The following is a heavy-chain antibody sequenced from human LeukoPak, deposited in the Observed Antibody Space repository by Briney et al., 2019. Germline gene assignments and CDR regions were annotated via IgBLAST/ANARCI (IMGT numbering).Heavy chain of an antibody. CDR1: GGSISSYY. J-gene: IGHJ5*02. CDR2: IYYSGST. V-gene: IGHV4-59*01. Sequence: KSSETLSLTCTVSGGSISSYYWTWIRQPPGKGLEWIGYIYYSGSTNYNPSLKSRVTISVDTSKNLFSLKLSSVTAADTAVYYCARETAVAGNLLFDPWGQGTLVTVSS. D-gene: IGHD6-19*01. CDR3: ARETAVAGNLLFDP.